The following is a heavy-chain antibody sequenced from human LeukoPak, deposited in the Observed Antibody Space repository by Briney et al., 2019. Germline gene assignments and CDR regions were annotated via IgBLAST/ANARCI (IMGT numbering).Heavy chain of an antibody. J-gene: IGHJ3*01. V-gene: IGHV4-61*02. D-gene: IGHD4-17*01. CDR2: IYISGGT. CDR3: ARWSYGDFDALDV. Sequence: SQTLSLTCTVSGGSIMNGPHYWHWRRQPGGKGLEWVGRIYISGGTYYDPSLKSRVTISIDKSKNQFSLDLSSVTAADTAVYYCARWSYGDFDALDVWGQGTMVTVSS. CDR1: GGSIMNGPHY.